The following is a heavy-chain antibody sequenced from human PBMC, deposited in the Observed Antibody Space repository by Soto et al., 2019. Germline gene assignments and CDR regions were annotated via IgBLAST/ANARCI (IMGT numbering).Heavy chain of an antibody. Sequence: ASVKVSCKASGGTFSSYTISWVRQAPGQGLEWMGRIIPILGIANYAQKFQGRVTITADKSTSTAYMELSSLRSEDTAVYYGARDWVGLAAAGDAFDNWGQGTMVTVSS. J-gene: IGHJ3*02. CDR3: ARDWVGLAAAGDAFDN. V-gene: IGHV1-69*04. CDR2: IIPILGIA. D-gene: IGHD6-13*01. CDR1: GGTFSSYT.